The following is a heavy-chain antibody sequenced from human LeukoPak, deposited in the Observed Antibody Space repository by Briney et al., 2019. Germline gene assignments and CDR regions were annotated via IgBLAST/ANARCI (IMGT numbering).Heavy chain of an antibody. Sequence: SQTLSLTCALSGDSVSSNSAAWNWIRQSPSRGLEWLGRTYYRSKSYNDYAVSVKSRITINPDTSKNQFSLQLNSVTPEDTAVYYCAREGNYYGSGSYCWFDPWGQGTLVTVSS. J-gene: IGHJ5*02. CDR1: GDSVSSNSAA. CDR3: AREGNYYGSGSYCWFDP. V-gene: IGHV6-1*01. CDR2: TYYRSKSYN. D-gene: IGHD3-10*01.